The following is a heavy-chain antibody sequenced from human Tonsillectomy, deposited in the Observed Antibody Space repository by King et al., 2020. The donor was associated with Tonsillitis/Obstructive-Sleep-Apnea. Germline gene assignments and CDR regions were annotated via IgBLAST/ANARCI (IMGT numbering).Heavy chain of an antibody. D-gene: IGHD2-2*01. J-gene: IGHJ6*03. Sequence: QLVQSGAEVKKPGSSVKVSCKASGGTFSSYAISWVRQAPGQGLEWMGGIIPIFGTANYAQKFQGGVTITADESTSTAYMELSSLRSEDTAVYYCARGPIVVVPAAMGYYYYYMDVWGKGTTVTVSS. CDR1: GGTFSSYA. CDR2: IIPIFGTA. V-gene: IGHV1-69*01. CDR3: ARGPIVVVPAAMGYYYYYMDV.